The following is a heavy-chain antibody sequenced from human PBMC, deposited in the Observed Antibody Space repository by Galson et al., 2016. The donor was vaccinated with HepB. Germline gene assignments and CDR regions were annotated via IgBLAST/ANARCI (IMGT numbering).Heavy chain of an antibody. CDR1: SFTFSNYW. V-gene: IGHV3-7*01. J-gene: IGHJ4*02. D-gene: IGHD6-19*01. Sequence: SLRLSCAASSFTFSNYWMNWVRQAPGKGLEWVANIKHEGSQTYYVGSVKGRFTISRDNARNSLYLQMDSLRAEDTAVYYCARDPGLDGSGWYYFDLWGQGTLVTVSS. CDR2: IKHEGSQT. CDR3: ARDPGLDGSGWYYFDL.